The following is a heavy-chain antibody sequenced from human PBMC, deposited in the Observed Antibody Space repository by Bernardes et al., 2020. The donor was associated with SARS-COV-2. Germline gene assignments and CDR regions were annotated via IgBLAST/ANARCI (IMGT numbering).Heavy chain of an antibody. D-gene: IGHD4-17*01. CDR3: VRLRPGDYGDY. CDR1: GLTSGITFSLSW. CDR2: INPDGSDT. J-gene: IGHJ4*02. Sequence: GGSLRLSCAVSGLTSGITFSLSWMTWIRQVPGRGLEWVANINPDGSDTNFVDSVKGRFTISRDNAKNFLFLQMSSLRVEDTAVYYCVRLRPGDYGDYWGQGTLVTVSS. V-gene: IGHV3-7*01.